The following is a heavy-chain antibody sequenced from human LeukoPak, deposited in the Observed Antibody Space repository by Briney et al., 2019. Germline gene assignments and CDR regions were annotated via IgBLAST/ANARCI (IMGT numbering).Heavy chain of an antibody. CDR3: ATGGSSGWYHFEY. D-gene: IGHD6-19*01. V-gene: IGHV3-15*01. Sequence: PGGSLRLSCAASGFTFSNAWMSWVRQAPGKGLEWVGRIKSKTDGGTTDYAAPVKGRFTISRDDSKNTLYLQMNSLKTEDTAVYYCATGGSSGWYHFEYWGQGTLVTVSS. CDR1: GFTFSNAW. J-gene: IGHJ4*02. CDR2: IKSKTDGGTT.